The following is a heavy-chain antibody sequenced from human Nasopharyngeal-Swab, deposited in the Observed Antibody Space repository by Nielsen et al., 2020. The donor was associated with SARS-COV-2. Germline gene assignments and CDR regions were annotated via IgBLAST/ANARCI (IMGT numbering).Heavy chain of an antibody. J-gene: IGHJ3*02. Sequence: GESLKISCAASGFTFDDYAIHWVRQAPGKGLEWVSSITSGSSYIYYADSVKGRFTISRDNAKNSLFLQMNSLRAEDTAVYYCARGYDFRSGSNAFDIWGQGTMVTVSS. CDR2: ITSGSSYI. D-gene: IGHD3-3*01. CDR1: GFTFDDYA. V-gene: IGHV3-21*01. CDR3: ARGYDFRSGSNAFDI.